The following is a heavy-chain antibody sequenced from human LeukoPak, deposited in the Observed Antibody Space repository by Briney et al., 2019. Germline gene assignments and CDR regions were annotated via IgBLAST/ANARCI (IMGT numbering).Heavy chain of an antibody. CDR1: GYSFTNYW. CDR3: ARRDEAFDY. J-gene: IGHJ4*02. V-gene: IGHV5-10-1*01. CDR2: IDPSDSYT. Sequence: GESPKISCKGSGYSFTNYWITWVRQMPGKGLEWMGRIDPSDSYTTYSPSFQGHVTISADKSTTTAYLQWSSLKASDTAMYYCARRDEAFDYWGQGTLVTVSS.